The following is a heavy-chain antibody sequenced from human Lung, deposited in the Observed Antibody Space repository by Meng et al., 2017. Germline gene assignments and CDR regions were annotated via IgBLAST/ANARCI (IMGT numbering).Heavy chain of an antibody. J-gene: IGHJ4*02. Sequence: QLQQWGEGLLKPSETLSLTCVVSVGSFSDYYWSWIRQPPGKGLEWIGEINHSGSTNYNPSLESRATISVDTSQNNLSLKLSSVTAADSAVYYCARGPTTMAHDFDYWGQGTLVTVSS. CDR1: VGSFSDYY. CDR3: ARGPTTMAHDFDY. CDR2: INHSGST. D-gene: IGHD4-11*01. V-gene: IGHV4-34*01.